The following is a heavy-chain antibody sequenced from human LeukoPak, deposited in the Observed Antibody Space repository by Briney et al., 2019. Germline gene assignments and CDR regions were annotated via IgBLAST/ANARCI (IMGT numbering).Heavy chain of an antibody. D-gene: IGHD1-26*01. CDR3: ARDKVVGATIFDY. Sequence: PGGSLRLSCAASGFTLSTYWMSWVRQAPGKGLEWVANIKQDGSEIYYVDSVKGRLTISRDNAKNSLYLQMNSLRAEDTAVYYCARDKVVGATIFDYWGQGTLVTVSS. CDR2: IKQDGSEI. V-gene: IGHV3-7*03. CDR1: GFTLSTYW. J-gene: IGHJ4*02.